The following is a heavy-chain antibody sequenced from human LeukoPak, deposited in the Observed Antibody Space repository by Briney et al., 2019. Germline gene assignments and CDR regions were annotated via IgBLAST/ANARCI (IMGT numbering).Heavy chain of an antibody. CDR1: GGSISGYY. D-gene: IGHD2-21*02. CDR3: ASRAAFCGDDCFRFDY. V-gene: IGHV4-59*01. Sequence: SETLSLTCTISGGSISGYYWSWIRQPPGKGLEWIGYIHYSGSTRYNPSLENRVTISVDTSKNQFSLNLTSVTAADTAVYYCASRAAFCGDDCFRFDYWGQGTLVTVSS. J-gene: IGHJ4*02. CDR2: IHYSGST.